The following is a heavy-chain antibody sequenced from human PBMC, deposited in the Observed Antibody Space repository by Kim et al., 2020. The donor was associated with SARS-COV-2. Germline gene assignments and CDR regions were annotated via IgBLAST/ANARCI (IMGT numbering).Heavy chain of an antibody. J-gene: IGHJ5*02. CDR1: GGSISSSSYY. V-gene: IGHV4-39*01. CDR2: IYYSGST. Sequence: SETLSLTCTVSGGSISSSSYYWGWIRQPPGKGLEWIGSIYYSGSTYYNPSLKSRVTISVDTSKNQFSLKLSSVTAADTAVYYCARHIYDFWSGYQNWFDPWGQGTLVTVSS. D-gene: IGHD3-3*01. CDR3: ARHIYDFWSGYQNWFDP.